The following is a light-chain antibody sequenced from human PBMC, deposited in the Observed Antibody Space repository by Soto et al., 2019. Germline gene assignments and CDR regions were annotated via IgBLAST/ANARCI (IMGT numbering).Light chain of an antibody. CDR3: CSHTSINAVL. CDR2: NND. Sequence: QSVLTQPPSVSAAPGQRVTISCSGTSFNIGNHGVNWYLQIPGKPPQVVIYNNDLLPSGVSDRFSGSKSGTSASLTISGLQADDEAEYYCCSHTSINAVLFGRGTKLTVL. V-gene: IGLV1-36*01. CDR1: SFNIGNHG. J-gene: IGLJ2*01.